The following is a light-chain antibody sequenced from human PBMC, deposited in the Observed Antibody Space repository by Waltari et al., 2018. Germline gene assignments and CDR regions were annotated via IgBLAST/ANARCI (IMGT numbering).Light chain of an antibody. V-gene: IGLV2-11*01. CDR2: CVT. Sequence: QSALTQPRSVSGSPGQSVTLSCTGTSSDICGYNYVSWYQKHPGKVPKLLIFCVTKRPSGGPCGVSGAKAGNTASLTISGLQAGDEAVYFCCSYAGKYTSVFGAGTKVTVL. CDR1: SSDICGYNY. J-gene: IGLJ2*01. CDR3: CSYAGKYTSV.